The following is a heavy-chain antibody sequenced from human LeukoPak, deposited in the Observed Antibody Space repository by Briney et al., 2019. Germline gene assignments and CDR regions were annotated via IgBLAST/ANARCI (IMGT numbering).Heavy chain of an antibody. Sequence: ASVKVSCKASGYTFTSYDINWVRQATGQGLEWMGWMNPNSGNTGYAQKFQGRVTMTRNTSISTAYMELSSLRSEDTAVYYCARIGYCTNGVCYGLDYWGQGTLVTVSS. CDR1: GYTFTSYD. CDR3: ARIGYCTNGVCYGLDY. CDR2: MNPNSGNT. V-gene: IGHV1-8*01. J-gene: IGHJ4*02. D-gene: IGHD2-8*01.